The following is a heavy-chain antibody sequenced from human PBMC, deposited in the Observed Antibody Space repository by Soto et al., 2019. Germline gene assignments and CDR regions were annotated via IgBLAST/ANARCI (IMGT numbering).Heavy chain of an antibody. CDR2: INHSGST. D-gene: IGHD3-3*01. Sequence: SETLSLTCAVYGGSFSGYYWSWIRQPPGKGLEWIGEINHSGSTNYNPSLKSRVTISVDTSKNQFSLKLSSVTAADTAVYYCARGVRPYYDFWSGYNWFDPWGQGTLVTVSS. CDR1: GGSFSGYY. CDR3: ARGVRPYYDFWSGYNWFDP. J-gene: IGHJ5*02. V-gene: IGHV4-34*01.